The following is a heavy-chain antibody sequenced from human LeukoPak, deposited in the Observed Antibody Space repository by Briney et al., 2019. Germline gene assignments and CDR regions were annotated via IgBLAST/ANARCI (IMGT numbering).Heavy chain of an antibody. CDR1: GGSFSGYY. D-gene: IGHD5-12*01. V-gene: IGHV4-34*01. CDR3: ARERGYESWNWFDP. CDR2: INHSGST. J-gene: IGHJ5*02. Sequence: SETLSLTCAVYGGSFSGYYWSWIRQPPGKGLEWIGEINHSGSTNYNPSLKSRVTISVDTSKNQFSLKLSSVTAADTAVYYRARERGYESWNWFDPWGQGTLVTVSS.